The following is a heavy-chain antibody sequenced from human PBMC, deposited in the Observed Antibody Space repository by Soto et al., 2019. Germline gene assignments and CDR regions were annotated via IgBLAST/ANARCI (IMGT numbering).Heavy chain of an antibody. J-gene: IGHJ5*02. CDR3: ARGIAAGQLDT. D-gene: IGHD2-15*01. CDR1: GYTLTRYT. CDR2: INPDNGNT. V-gene: IGHV1-3*01. Sequence: GASVNVSFKAAGYTLTRYTMNWVRQAPGQRLEWMGWINPDNGNTKSSQKFQDRVIITRDTSASTAYMDLSSLRSEDTAVYYCARGIAAGQLDTWGQGAMVTLSS.